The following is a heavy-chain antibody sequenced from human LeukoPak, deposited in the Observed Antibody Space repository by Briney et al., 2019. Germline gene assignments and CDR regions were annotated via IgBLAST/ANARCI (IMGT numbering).Heavy chain of an antibody. CDR1: GFTFSSYE. Sequence: GGSLRLSCAASGFTFSSYEMNWVRQAPGKGLEWVSYISSSGSTIYYADSVKGRFTISRDNAKNSLYLQMNSLRAEDTAVYYCASYGLSTARGYFDYWGQGTLVTVSS. CDR2: ISSSGSTI. CDR3: ASYGLSTARGYFDY. D-gene: IGHD2/OR15-2a*01. J-gene: IGHJ4*02. V-gene: IGHV3-48*03.